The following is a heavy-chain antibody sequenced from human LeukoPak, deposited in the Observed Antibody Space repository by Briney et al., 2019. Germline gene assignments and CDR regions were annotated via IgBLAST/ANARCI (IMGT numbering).Heavy chain of an antibody. CDR3: VRHDGRGGATMGALDS. V-gene: IGHV4-39*01. Sequence: PSETLSLTCTISAASVSTSSHHWGWIRQSPGKGLEWIGSVYYGRTIYYNPSLNSRVTISEVTSKDQFTPQLNSVTAADTAVYYCVRHDGRGGATMGALDSWGRGSLVTVSS. D-gene: IGHD5-12*01. J-gene: IGHJ4*02. CDR2: VYYGRTI. CDR1: AASVSTSSHH.